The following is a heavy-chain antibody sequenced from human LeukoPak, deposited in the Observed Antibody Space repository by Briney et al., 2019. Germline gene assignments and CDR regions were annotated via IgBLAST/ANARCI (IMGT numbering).Heavy chain of an antibody. CDR3: ARDRREMATTFYYYYGMDV. CDR1: GFTFSSYG. Sequence: GRSLRLSCAASGFTFSSYGMHWVRQAPGKGLEWVAVISYDGSNKDYADSVKGRFTISRDNSKNTLYLQMNSLRAEDTAVYYCARDRREMATTFYYYYGMDVWGQGTTVTVSS. J-gene: IGHJ6*02. D-gene: IGHD5-24*01. V-gene: IGHV3-30*03. CDR2: ISYDGSNK.